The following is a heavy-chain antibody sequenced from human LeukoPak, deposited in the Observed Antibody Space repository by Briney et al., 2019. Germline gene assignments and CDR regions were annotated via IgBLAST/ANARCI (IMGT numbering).Heavy chain of an antibody. CDR2: ISDDGRRK. Sequence: GGSLRLSCAASGFSFISYGMHWVRQAPGKGLEWVGVISDDGRRKDYADSVKGRFTISGDNSKDTLYLQVNSLRAEDTAVYYCAKRPSDYGDYVSYFDYWGQGTLVTVSS. D-gene: IGHD4-17*01. J-gene: IGHJ4*02. CDR3: AKRPSDYGDYVSYFDY. CDR1: GFSFISYG. V-gene: IGHV3-30*18.